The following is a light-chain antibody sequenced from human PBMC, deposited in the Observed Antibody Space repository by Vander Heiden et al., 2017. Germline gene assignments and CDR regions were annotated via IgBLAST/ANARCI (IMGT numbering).Light chain of an antibody. CDR1: SSDVGGYNY. CDR3: SSYAGSNRV. CDR2: EGR. V-gene: IGLV2-8*01. Sequence: QSALTQPPSASGSPGQSVTISCTGTSSDVGGYNYVSWYQQHPGNAPKLMIYEGRKRPAGVPDRFSGSKSGNTASLTVAGLQAEDEDDYYCSSYAGSNRVFGGGTKLTVL. J-gene: IGLJ2*01.